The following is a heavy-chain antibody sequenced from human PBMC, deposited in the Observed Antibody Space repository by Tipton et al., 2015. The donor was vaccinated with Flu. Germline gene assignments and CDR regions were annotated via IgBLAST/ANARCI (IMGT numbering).Heavy chain of an antibody. Sequence: SLRLSCAASGFTFSDYYMSWIRQAPGKGLEWVSYISSSGSTIYYADSVKGRLTISRDNAKNSLYLQMNSLRAEDTAVYYCARAPWFGELNFDYWGQGTLVTVSS. J-gene: IGHJ4*02. D-gene: IGHD3-10*01. CDR2: ISSSGSTI. CDR3: ARAPWFGELNFDY. V-gene: IGHV3-11*04. CDR1: GFTFSDYY.